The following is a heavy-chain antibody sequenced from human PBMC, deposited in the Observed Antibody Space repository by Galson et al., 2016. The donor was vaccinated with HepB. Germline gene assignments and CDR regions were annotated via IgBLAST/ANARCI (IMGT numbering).Heavy chain of an antibody. D-gene: IGHD5-18*01. CDR3: ARAVDSPLEVHFDY. V-gene: IGHV3-11*06. CDR1: GFTFSDYY. J-gene: IGHJ4*02. Sequence: SLRLSCAASGFTFSDYYMSWIRQAPGKGLEWVSYISGSSGYRNYADTVKGRFTISRDNAKNSLYLQLNSLRAEDTAVYYCARAVDSPLEVHFDYWGQGTLVTASS. CDR2: ISGSSGYR.